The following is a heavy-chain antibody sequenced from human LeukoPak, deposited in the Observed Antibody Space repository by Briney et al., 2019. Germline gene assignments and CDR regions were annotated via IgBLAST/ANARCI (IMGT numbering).Heavy chain of an antibody. Sequence: GGSLRLSCAASGFTVSSKDMSWVRQAPGRGLEWVSVIYSAGSTYYADSVKGRFTISRHNSKNTLYLQMNSLRPEDTAMYYCARFFRQLWSSYYYYGMDVWGQGTTVTVSS. CDR1: GFTVSSKD. CDR3: ARFFRQLWSSYYYYGMDV. D-gene: IGHD5-18*01. J-gene: IGHJ6*02. V-gene: IGHV3-53*04. CDR2: IYSAGST.